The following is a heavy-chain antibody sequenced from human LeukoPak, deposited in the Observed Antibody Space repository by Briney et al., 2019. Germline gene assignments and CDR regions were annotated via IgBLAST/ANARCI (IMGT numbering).Heavy chain of an antibody. CDR2: IIPILGIA. V-gene: IGHV1-69*02. Sequence: GSSVKVSCKASGGTFSSYTISWVRQAPGQGLEWMGRIIPILGIANYAQKFQGRVTITADKSTSTAYMELSSLRSEDTAVYYCASLPGVVHAYFQHWGQGTLVTVSS. CDR3: ASLPGVVHAYFQH. J-gene: IGHJ1*01. CDR1: GGTFSSYT. D-gene: IGHD3-3*01.